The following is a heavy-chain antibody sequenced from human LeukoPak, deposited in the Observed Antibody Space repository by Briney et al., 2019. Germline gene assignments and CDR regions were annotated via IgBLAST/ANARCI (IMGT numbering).Heavy chain of an antibody. D-gene: IGHD4-17*01. CDR2: ISYDGSNK. V-gene: IGHV3-30*18. J-gene: IGHJ4*02. Sequence: GRSLRLSCAASGFTFSSYGMHRVRQAPGKGLEWVAVISYDGSNKYYADSVKGRFTISRDNSKNTLYLQMNSLRAEDTAVYYCAKDYTATVTTHADYWGQGTLVTVSS. CDR3: AKDYTATVTTHADY. CDR1: GFTFSSYG.